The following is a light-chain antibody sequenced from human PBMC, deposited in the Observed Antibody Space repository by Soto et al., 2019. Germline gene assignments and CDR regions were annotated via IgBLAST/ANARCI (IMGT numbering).Light chain of an antibody. J-gene: IGKJ2*01. Sequence: EMDMTQSPSTLSVSPGEGATLSCRAAPNIGNSLGWYQQRPGQAPRLLIYGAFHRATGIPARFSGSGSGTEFTRTINSLQPEDSATYYCQYLGAFGQVTKLEIK. V-gene: IGKV3-15*01. CDR2: GAF. CDR3: QYLGA. CDR1: PNIGNS.